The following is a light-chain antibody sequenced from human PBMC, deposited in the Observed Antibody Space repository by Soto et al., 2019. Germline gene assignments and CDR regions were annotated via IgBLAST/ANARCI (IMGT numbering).Light chain of an antibody. CDR1: QSVSIK. CDR3: QQYNNWPPIP. CDR2: DTS. J-gene: IGKJ5*01. Sequence: EIVMTQSPATLSVSPGERATLSCRASQSVSIKLAWYQQKPGQAPRLLIYDTSTRATGIPARFSGSGSGTEFTLTISSLQSEDFAVYYCQQYNNWPPIPFGQGRRLEIK. V-gene: IGKV3-15*01.